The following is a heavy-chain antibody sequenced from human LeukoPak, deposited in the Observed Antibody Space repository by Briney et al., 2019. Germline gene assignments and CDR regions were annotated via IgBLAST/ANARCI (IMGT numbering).Heavy chain of an antibody. D-gene: IGHD3-22*01. CDR3: ARASYSYDINGWVPFDY. CDR1: SGSINSYY. CDR2: IYSSGGT. Sequence: SETLSLTCTVSSGSINSYYWNWIRQPPGKGLEWIGRIYSSGGTNYSPSLKSRVTISGDTSKNQFSLRLSSVTAADTAVYYCARASYSYDINGWVPFDYWGQGTLVTVSS. V-gene: IGHV4-59*08. J-gene: IGHJ4*02.